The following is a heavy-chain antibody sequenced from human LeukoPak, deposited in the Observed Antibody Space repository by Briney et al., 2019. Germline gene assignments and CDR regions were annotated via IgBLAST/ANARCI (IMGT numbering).Heavy chain of an antibody. D-gene: IGHD3-22*01. V-gene: IGHV4-34*01. CDR1: IDSFSNYH. CDR2: VNESGGT. CDR3: ARDTYYYDSSGSEDNWFDP. J-gene: IGHJ5*02. Sequence: SETLSLTCAVYIDSFSNYHWNWIRQTPAKGMEWIGEVNESGGTNISPSLRSRVILSVDTSKNQFSLKLISVTAADTAVYYCARDTYYYDSSGSEDNWFDPWGQGTLVTVSS.